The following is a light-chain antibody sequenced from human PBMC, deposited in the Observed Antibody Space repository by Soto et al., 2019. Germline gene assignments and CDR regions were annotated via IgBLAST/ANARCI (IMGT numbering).Light chain of an antibody. V-gene: IGKV3-20*01. CDR2: GSS. Sequence: EIVLTQSPGTLSLSPGERATLSCRASQSVSNNYLAWYQQKPGQAPSLLIYGSSNRATGIPDRFSGSGSGTDFTLTISRLEPEDFAVYYCQQYGSSGTLGQGTKVNIK. CDR3: QQYGSSGT. J-gene: IGKJ1*01. CDR1: QSVSNNY.